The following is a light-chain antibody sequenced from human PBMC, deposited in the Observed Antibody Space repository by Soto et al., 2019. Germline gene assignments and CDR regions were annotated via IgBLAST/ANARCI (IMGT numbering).Light chain of an antibody. CDR1: SGSIASNY. CDR2: EDN. J-gene: IGLJ2*01. Sequence: NFMLTQPHSVSESPGQTVTISCTRSSGSIASNYVQWYQQRPGSAPTTVIYEDNQRPSGVPDRFSGSIDSSSTSASLTISGLKTEDEADYYCQAYDSSQKVFGGGTKLTVL. CDR3: QAYDSSQKV. V-gene: IGLV6-57*04.